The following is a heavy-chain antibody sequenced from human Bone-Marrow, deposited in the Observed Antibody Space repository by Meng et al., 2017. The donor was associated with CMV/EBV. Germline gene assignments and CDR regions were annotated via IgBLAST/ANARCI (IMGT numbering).Heavy chain of an antibody. D-gene: IGHD3/OR15-3a*01. V-gene: IGHV1-2*02. CDR3: ARDGPGRFLDQTPSGGMDV. CDR1: GYTFTGYY. J-gene: IGHJ6*02. Sequence: ASVKVSCKASGYTFTGYYMHWVRQAPGQGLEWMGWINPNSGGTNYAQKFQGRVTMTRDTSISTAYMELSRLRSDDTAVYYCARDGPGRFLDQTPSGGMDVWGQGTMVTVYS. CDR2: INPNSGGT.